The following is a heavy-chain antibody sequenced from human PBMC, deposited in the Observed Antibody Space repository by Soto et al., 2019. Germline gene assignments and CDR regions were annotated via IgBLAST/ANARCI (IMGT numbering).Heavy chain of an antibody. CDR1: GFTFSSYA. D-gene: IGHD3-22*01. CDR3: ARDNPSLYEYYYDSSVSFDY. Sequence: GGSLRLSCAASGFTFSSYAMHWVRQAPGKGLEWVAVISYDGSNKYYADSVKGGINSSTDNSKKPIYLQMTSLRAEDTAVYYCARDNPSLYEYYYDSSVSFDYWGQGTLVTVSS. CDR2: ISYDGSNK. J-gene: IGHJ4*02. V-gene: IGHV3-30-3*01.